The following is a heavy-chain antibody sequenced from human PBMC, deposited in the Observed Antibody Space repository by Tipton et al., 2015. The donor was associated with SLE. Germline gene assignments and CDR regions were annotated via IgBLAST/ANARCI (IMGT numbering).Heavy chain of an antibody. Sequence: SLRLSCAASGFTFSSYSMNWVRQAPGKGLEWVSSISSSSSYIYYADSAKGRFTISRDNAKNSLYLQMNSLRAEDTAVYYCARDSFNYYDSSGYYPRCYFDYWGQGTLVTVSS. J-gene: IGHJ4*02. CDR3: ARDSFNYYDSSGYYPRCYFDY. D-gene: IGHD3-22*01. CDR2: ISSSSSYI. V-gene: IGHV3-21*03. CDR1: GFTFSSYS.